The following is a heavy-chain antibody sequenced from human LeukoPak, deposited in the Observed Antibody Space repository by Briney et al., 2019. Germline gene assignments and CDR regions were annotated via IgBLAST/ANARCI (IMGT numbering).Heavy chain of an antibody. V-gene: IGHV3-23*01. D-gene: IGHD4-17*01. CDR2: ISGSGTST. CDR1: GFTFSSYA. CDR3: AKRYGDYEGN. J-gene: IGHJ4*02. Sequence: GGSLRLSCVAPGFTFSSYAMNWVRQAPGKGLEWVSSISGSGTSTYYADSVKGRFTISRDNSKNTLYLQMNSLRDEDTAVYYCAKRYGDYEGNWGQGTLVTVSS.